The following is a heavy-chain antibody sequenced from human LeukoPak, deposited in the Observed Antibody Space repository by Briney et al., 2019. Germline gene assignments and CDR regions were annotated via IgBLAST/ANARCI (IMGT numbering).Heavy chain of an antibody. J-gene: IGHJ6*04. V-gene: IGHV3-66*01. CDR1: GSTVSSNY. CDR2: IYSGGST. CDR3: ARDGRYCSSTSCYEYYYYYGMDV. Sequence: GGSLRLSCAASGSTVSSNYMSWVRQAPRKRLERVSHIYSGGSTYYADPVKGRFTISTDNSKNTLYLQMNSLRAEDTGVYYCARDGRYCSSTSCYEYYYYYGMDVWGEGTTVTVSS. D-gene: IGHD2-2*01.